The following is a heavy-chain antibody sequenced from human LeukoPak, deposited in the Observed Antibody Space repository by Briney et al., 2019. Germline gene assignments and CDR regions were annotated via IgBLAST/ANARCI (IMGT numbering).Heavy chain of an antibody. CDR2: IYSGGST. Sequence: PGGSLRLSCAASGFTFSSYSMIWVRQAPGKGLEWVSVIYSGGSTYYADSVNGRFTISRDNSKNTLYLQMNSLRAEDTAVYYCAAPRGYYDSSGYYYDFDYWGQGTLVTVSS. CDR3: AAPRGYYDSSGYYYDFDY. CDR1: GFTFSSYS. J-gene: IGHJ4*02. D-gene: IGHD3-22*01. V-gene: IGHV3-53*01.